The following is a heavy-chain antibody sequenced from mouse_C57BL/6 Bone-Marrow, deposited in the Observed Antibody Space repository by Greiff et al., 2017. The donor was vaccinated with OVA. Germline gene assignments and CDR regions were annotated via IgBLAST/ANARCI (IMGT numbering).Heavy chain of an antibody. J-gene: IGHJ1*03. Sequence: EVQLQESGPGMVKPSQSLSLTCTVTGYSITSGYDWHWIRHFPGNKLEWMGYISYSGSTNYNPSLKSRISITHDTSKNHFFLKLSSVTTEDTATYYCAREGYYYGSWYFDVWGTGTTVTVAS. CDR1: GYSITSGYD. CDR3: AREGYYYGSWYFDV. D-gene: IGHD1-1*01. CDR2: ISYSGST. V-gene: IGHV3-1*01.